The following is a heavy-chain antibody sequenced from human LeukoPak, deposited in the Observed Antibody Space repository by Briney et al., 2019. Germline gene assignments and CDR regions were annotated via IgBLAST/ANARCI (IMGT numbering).Heavy chain of an antibody. V-gene: IGHV7-4-1*02. CDR1: GYTFTSYA. J-gene: IGHJ5*02. D-gene: IGHD3-3*01. Sequence: AASVKVSCKASGYTFTSYAMNWVRQAPGQGLEWMGWINTNTGNPTYAQGFTGRFVFSLDTSVSTAYLQISSLKAEDTAVYYCARENRPTTDFWSGPGVAKPNWFDPWGQGTLVTVSS. CDR2: INTNTGNP. CDR3: ARENRPTTDFWSGPGVAKPNWFDP.